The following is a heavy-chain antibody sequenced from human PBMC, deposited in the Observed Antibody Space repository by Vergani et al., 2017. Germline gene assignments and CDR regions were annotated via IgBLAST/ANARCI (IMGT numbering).Heavy chain of an antibody. V-gene: IGHV4-39*01. CDR3: ARGSGDNWYFDL. CDR1: GGSINPSSSF. Sequence: QVQLQESGPGLVKPSETLSLICTVSGGSINPSSSFWGWIRQSPGKGLEWIGSFNYVGRTYYIPSLQSRATVFVDTSKNQFSLNLTSVTAADTAVYYCARGSGDNWYFDLWGRGALVTVSS. J-gene: IGHJ2*01. CDR2: FNYVGRT. D-gene: IGHD3-10*01.